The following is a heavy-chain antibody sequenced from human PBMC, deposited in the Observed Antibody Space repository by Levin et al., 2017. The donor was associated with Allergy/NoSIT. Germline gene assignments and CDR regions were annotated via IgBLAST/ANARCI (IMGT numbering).Heavy chain of an antibody. CDR1: GFTFPNYG. D-gene: IGHD3-22*01. CDR3: ARGHYSDRSGFLDKSDAFDC. V-gene: IGHV3-23*01. CDR2: ISGNGAST. Sequence: GGSLRLSCAASGFTFPNYGMTWVRQAPGKGLEWVAVISGNGASTYYAESVKGRFAISRDNSKNTLYLQMNRLRVEDTATYYCARGHYSDRSGFLDKSDAFDCWGQGTEVPVSS. J-gene: IGHJ3*01.